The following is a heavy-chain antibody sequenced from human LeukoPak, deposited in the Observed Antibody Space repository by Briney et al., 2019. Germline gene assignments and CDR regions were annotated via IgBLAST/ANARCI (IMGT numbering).Heavy chain of an antibody. CDR3: ARGGRSGSHDRFDY. CDR1: GFTFSSYA. D-gene: IGHD1-26*01. V-gene: IGHV3-64*01. CDR2: ISSDGDRT. J-gene: IGHJ4*02. Sequence: GGSLRLSCAASGFTFSSYAMHWVRQAPGKGLEFVSGISSDGDRTYYVSSVRGTFIISKDNSKNTLDLQMGSLRGDDMAVYYCARGGRSGSHDRFDYWGQGTLVTVSS.